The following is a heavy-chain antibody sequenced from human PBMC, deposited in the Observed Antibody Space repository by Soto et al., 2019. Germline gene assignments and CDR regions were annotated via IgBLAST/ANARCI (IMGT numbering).Heavy chain of an antibody. Sequence: SETLSLTCTVSGGSISSYYWSWIRQPPGKGLEWIGYIYYSGSTNYNPSLKSRVTISVDTSKNQFSLKLSSVTAADTAVYYCAREVGVVVPPDNWFDPWGQGTLVTVSS. CDR1: GGSISSYY. D-gene: IGHD2-21*01. J-gene: IGHJ5*02. CDR2: IYYSGST. CDR3: AREVGVVVPPDNWFDP. V-gene: IGHV4-59*01.